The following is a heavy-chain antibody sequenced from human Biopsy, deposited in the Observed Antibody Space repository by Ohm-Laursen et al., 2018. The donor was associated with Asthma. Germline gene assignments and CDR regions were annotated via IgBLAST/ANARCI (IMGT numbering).Heavy chain of an antibody. J-gene: IGHJ4*02. V-gene: IGHV1-69*01. D-gene: IGHD2-2*01. CDR3: ARKAGSCISRTCYSLDF. CDR2: INSVFGTP. CDR1: GGTFNTYV. Sequence: ASSVKVSCKSLGGTFNTYVIGWVRQAPGQGLEWMGGINSVFGTPTYPQKFQDRVTITADDSTSTVYMELSSLRSEDTAVYYCARKAGSCISRTCYSLDFWGQGTLVTVSS.